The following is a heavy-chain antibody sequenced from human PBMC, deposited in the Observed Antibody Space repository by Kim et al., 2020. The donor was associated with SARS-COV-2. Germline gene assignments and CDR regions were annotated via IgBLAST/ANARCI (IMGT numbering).Heavy chain of an antibody. CDR1: GFTVSTSG. CDR3: ARGQGLI. V-gene: IGHV3-7*03. CDR2: IKEDGSKT. J-gene: IGHJ3*01. Sequence: GGSLRLSCAASGFTVSTSGMTWVRQAPGKGLEWVATIKEDGSKTYYVDAMKGRFTISRDNAKNSLYLQMDILRAEDAAVYFCARGQGLIWVQGTMVIVCS.